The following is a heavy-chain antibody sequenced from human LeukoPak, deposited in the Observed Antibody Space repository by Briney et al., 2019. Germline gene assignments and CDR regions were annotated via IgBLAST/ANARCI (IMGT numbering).Heavy chain of an antibody. CDR1: GFTFSSYA. J-gene: IGHJ4*02. CDR2: ISYDGSNK. Sequence: PGGSLRLSCAASGFTFSSYAMHWVRQAPGKGLEWVAVISYDGSNKYYADSVKGRFTISRDNSKNTLYLQMNSLRAEDTAVYYCAKGDIVVVPAATGEATAAGLNYFDYRGQGTLVTVSS. V-gene: IGHV3-30-3*01. CDR3: AKGDIVVVPAATGEATAAGLNYFDY. D-gene: IGHD2-2*01.